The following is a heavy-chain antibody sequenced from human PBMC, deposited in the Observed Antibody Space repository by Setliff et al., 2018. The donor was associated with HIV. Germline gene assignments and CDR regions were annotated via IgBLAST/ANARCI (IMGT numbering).Heavy chain of an antibody. CDR2: ISTDGSEK. CDR1: GFTFRNYA. CDR3: AKGLLQVSSGLDY. D-gene: IGHD6-19*01. J-gene: IGHJ4*02. Sequence: GGSLRLSCVVSGFTFRNYAMHWVRQAPGTGLQCMAVISTDGSEKYYADSVKGRFTISRDNSKSSVSLQMSGLRAEDTALYYCAKGLLQVSSGLDYWGQGTLVTVSS. V-gene: IGHV3-30*04.